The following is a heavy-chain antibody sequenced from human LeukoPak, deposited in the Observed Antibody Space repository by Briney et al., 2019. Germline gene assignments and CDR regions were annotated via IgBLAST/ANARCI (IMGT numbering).Heavy chain of an antibody. CDR3: ARSDISIVRGAMV. CDR2: ISGYNGNT. D-gene: IGHD3-10*01. J-gene: IGHJ4*02. Sequence: ASVKVSCKAFGYTFTSYGISWVRQAPGQGLEWMGWISGYNGNTNYAQKFQGRITMTTETSTSTAYMELRSLRSDDTAVYYCARSDISIVRGAMVWGQGTLVIVSS. V-gene: IGHV1-18*01. CDR1: GYTFTSYG.